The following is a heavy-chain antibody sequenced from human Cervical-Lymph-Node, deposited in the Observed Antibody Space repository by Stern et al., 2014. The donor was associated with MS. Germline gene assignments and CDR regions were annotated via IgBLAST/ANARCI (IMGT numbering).Heavy chain of an antibody. CDR2: ISSSGTTI. V-gene: IGHV3-11*01. Sequence: VQLEESGGGLVKPGGSLRLSCAASGFTFSDYYMSWIRQAPGKGLEWISYISSSGTTIYYADSVKSRFTISRDNAKNSLYLQMSSLRVEDTAVYYCARDYYASGSYGWFDPWGRGTLVTVSS. CDR3: ARDYYASGSYGWFDP. J-gene: IGHJ5*02. D-gene: IGHD3-10*01. CDR1: GFTFSDYY.